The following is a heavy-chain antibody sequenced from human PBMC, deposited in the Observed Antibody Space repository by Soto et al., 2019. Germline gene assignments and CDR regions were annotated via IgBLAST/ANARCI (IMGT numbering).Heavy chain of an antibody. CDR3: AGGGSSGWYFPSTSNWFDP. CDR2: IYHSGST. Sequence: PSETLSLTCAVSGGSISSGGYSWSWVRQPPGKGLEWIGEIYHSGSTNYNPSLKSRVTISVDKSKNQFSLKLSSVTAADTAVYYCAGGGSSGWYFPSTSNWFDPWGQGTLVTVSS. CDR1: GGSISSGGYS. D-gene: IGHD6-19*01. J-gene: IGHJ5*02. V-gene: IGHV4-4*02.